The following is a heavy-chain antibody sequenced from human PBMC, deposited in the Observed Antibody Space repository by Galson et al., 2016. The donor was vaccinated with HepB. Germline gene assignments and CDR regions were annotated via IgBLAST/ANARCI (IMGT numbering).Heavy chain of an antibody. CDR1: GGSISIGDTY. V-gene: IGHV4-39*01. J-gene: IGHJ4*02. CDR3: GTSTGITEY. CDR2: FYSTGSA. Sequence: SETLSLTCTVSGGSISIGDTYWGWIRQPPGKGLDYIGNFYSTGSASYNPSLDSRVTISVDMSKNQFFLSLPSVTAADTAVYYCGTSTGITEYWGQGILVTVSS. D-gene: IGHD1-7*01.